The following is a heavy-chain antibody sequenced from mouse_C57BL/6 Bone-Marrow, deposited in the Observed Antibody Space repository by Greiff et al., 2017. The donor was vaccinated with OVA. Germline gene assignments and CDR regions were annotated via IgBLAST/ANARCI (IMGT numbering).Heavy chain of an antibody. J-gene: IGHJ3*01. CDR2: IYPGDGDT. CDR3: ARDTTVGPGFAY. Sequence: QVQLKESGPELVKPGASVKISCKASGYAFSSSWMNWVKQRPGKGLEWIGRIYPGDGDTNYNGKFKGKATLTADKSSSTAYMQLSSLTSEDSAVYVCARDTTVGPGFAYWGQGTLVTVSA. V-gene: IGHV1-82*01. CDR1: GYAFSSSW. D-gene: IGHD1-1*01.